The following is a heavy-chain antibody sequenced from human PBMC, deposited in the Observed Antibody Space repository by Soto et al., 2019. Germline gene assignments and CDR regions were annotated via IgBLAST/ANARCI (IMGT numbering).Heavy chain of an antibody. D-gene: IGHD3-10*01. CDR3: AGGARASLWFGAQDY. CDR2: IIPIFGTA. V-gene: IGHV1-69*01. J-gene: IGHJ4*02. Sequence: QVQLVQSGAEVKKPGSSVKVSCKASGGTFSSYAISWVRQAPGQGLEWMGGIIPIFGTANYAQKFQDRVTITADESTRTAYMELSSLRSEDTAVYYCAGGARASLWFGAQDYWGQGTLVTVSS. CDR1: GGTFSSYA.